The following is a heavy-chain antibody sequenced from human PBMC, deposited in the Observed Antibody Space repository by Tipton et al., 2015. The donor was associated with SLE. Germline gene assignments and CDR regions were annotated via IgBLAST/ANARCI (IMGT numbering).Heavy chain of an antibody. CDR3: ARDTSPSSLTYYDFWSGYAFDI. CDR1: GGSFSAYY. J-gene: IGHJ3*02. D-gene: IGHD3-3*01. V-gene: IGHV4-34*01. Sequence: TLSLTCAVYGGSFSAYYWSWIRQPPGKGLEWIGEINHSGSTNYNPSLKSRVTISVDTSKNQFSLKLSSVTAADTAVYYCARDTSPSSLTYYDFWSGYAFDIWGQGTMVTVSS. CDR2: INHSGST.